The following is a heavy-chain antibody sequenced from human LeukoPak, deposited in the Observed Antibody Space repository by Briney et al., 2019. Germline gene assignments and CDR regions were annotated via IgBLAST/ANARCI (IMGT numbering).Heavy chain of an antibody. CDR1: DGSISSGYYY. V-gene: IGHV4-39*07. J-gene: IGHJ4*02. CDR2: IYYSGTT. D-gene: IGHD2-15*01. Sequence: SETLSLTCSVSDGSISSGYYYWAWIRQPPGKGPEWIGSIYYSGTTYPNPSLKSRVTISVDTSKNQFSLKLSSVTAADTAVYYCASGLPAASPYYFDYWGQGTLVTVSS. CDR3: ASGLPAASPYYFDY.